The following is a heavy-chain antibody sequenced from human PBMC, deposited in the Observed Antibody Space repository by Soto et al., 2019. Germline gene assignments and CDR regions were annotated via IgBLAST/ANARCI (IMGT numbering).Heavy chain of an antibody. Sequence: GSLRLSCAASGFTFSSYGMHWVRQAPGKGLEWVAVISYDGSNKYYADSVKGRFTISRDNSKNTLYLQMNSLRAEDTAVYYCAKRYSGYDNFDYWGQGTLVTVSS. CDR1: GFTFSSYG. D-gene: IGHD5-12*01. J-gene: IGHJ4*02. CDR2: ISYDGSNK. CDR3: AKRYSGYDNFDY. V-gene: IGHV3-30*18.